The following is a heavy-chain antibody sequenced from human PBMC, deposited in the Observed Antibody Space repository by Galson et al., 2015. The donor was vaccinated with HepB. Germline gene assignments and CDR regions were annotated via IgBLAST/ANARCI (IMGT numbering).Heavy chain of an antibody. V-gene: IGHV3-23*01. Sequence: SLRLSCAASGFTFSNYAMRWVRQAPGKGLEWVSSITNSGDATYYVDSVKGRFTISRDNSKNTVYLQMNSLRAEDTAVYYWARRGDAFYSPPASGGRGTLVPASP. J-gene: IGHJ4*02. CDR3: ARRGDAFYSPPAS. CDR1: GFTFSNYA. D-gene: IGHD2-21*01. CDR2: ITNSGDAT.